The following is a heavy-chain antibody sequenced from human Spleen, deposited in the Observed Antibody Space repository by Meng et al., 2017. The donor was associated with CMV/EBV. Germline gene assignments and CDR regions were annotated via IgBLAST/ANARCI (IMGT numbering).Heavy chain of an antibody. V-gene: IGHV3-23*01. CDR3: APTPGLIVPTSIGVIWGY. D-gene: IGHD2-2*02. J-gene: IGHJ4*02. Sequence: GGSLRLSCAASGFTFTTYSMNWVRQAPGKGLEGVSSISSSGGDTYYADSVKGRFTISRDNSKNTLYLLMNSLRAEDTAVFYCAPTPGLIVPTSIGVIWGYWGQGTLVTVSS. CDR1: GFTFTTYS. CDR2: ISSSGGDT.